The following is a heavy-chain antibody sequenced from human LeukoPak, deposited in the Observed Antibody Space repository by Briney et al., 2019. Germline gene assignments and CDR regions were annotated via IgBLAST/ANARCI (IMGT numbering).Heavy chain of an antibody. CDR3: ARVSGSYYGGHYYYYYYGMDV. CDR1: GFTFSTYA. V-gene: IGHV3-23*01. Sequence: GGSLRLSCAASGFTFSTYAMSWVRQAPGKGLEWVSGISGSGLSTSYADSVKGRFTISRDNSKNTLYLQMNSLRAEDTAVYYCARVSGSYYGGHYYYYYYGMDVWGQGTTVTVSS. D-gene: IGHD1-26*01. CDR2: ISGSGLST. J-gene: IGHJ6*02.